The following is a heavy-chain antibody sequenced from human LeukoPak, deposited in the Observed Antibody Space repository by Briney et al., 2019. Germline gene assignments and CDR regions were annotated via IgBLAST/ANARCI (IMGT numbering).Heavy chain of an antibody. Sequence: SVKVSCKASGGTFSSYAISWVRQAPGQGLEWMGGITPIFGTANYAQKFQGRVTITADESTSTAYMELSSLRSEDTAVYYCARNLVMRMYYYYGMDVWGQGTTVTVSS. CDR3: ARNLVMRMYYYYGMDV. D-gene: IGHD4-23*01. CDR1: GGTFSSYA. CDR2: ITPIFGTA. V-gene: IGHV1-69*13. J-gene: IGHJ6*02.